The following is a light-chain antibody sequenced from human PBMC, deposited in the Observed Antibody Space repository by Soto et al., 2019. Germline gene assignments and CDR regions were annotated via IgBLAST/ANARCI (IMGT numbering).Light chain of an antibody. CDR1: SSDVGSYKF. V-gene: IGLV2-23*01. J-gene: IGLJ2*01. Sequence: QSALTQPASVSGSPGQSITISCTGTSSDVGSYKFVSWYQQYPGKAPKLMIYEGTKRPSGVSNRFSGSKSGNTASLTISGLQAEDEADYYCCSYAGSGLVFGGGTKLTVL. CDR2: EGT. CDR3: CSYAGSGLV.